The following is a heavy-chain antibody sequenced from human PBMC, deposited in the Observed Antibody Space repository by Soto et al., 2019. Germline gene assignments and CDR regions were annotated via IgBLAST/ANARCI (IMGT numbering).Heavy chain of an antibody. J-gene: IGHJ6*02. CDR1: GFTFSSYG. V-gene: IGHV3-33*01. CDR3: ARDQASCTNGVCYTYYYYYGMDV. Sequence: PGGSLRLSCAASGFTFSSYGMHWVRQAPGKGLEWVAVIWYDGSNKYYADSVKGRFTISRDNSKNTLYLQMNSLRAEDTAVYYCARDQASCTNGVCYTYYYYYGMDVWGQGTTVTGLL. CDR2: IWYDGSNK. D-gene: IGHD2-8*01.